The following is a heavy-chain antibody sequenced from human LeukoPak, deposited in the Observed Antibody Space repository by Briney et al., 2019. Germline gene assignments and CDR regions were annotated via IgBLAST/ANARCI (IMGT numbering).Heavy chain of an antibody. D-gene: IGHD2-2*03. V-gene: IGHV1-2*02. Sequence: ASVKVSCKASGYTFTGYYMHWVRQAPGQGLEWMGWINPNSGGTNYAQKFQGRVTMTRDTSNSTAYMELSRLRSEDTAVYYCASGYCSSTSCYKGEDAFDIWGQGTMVTVSS. J-gene: IGHJ3*02. CDR1: GYTFTGYY. CDR3: ASGYCSSTSCYKGEDAFDI. CDR2: INPNSGGT.